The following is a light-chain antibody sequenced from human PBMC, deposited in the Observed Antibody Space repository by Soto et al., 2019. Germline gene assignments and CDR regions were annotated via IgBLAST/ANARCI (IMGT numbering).Light chain of an antibody. V-gene: IGKV3-20*01. CDR2: GAS. Sequence: EIVLTQSPGTLSLSPGERATLSCRASQSISSSYLAWYQQKPGQAPRLLIYGASTRATGIPDRFSGSGSGTDFTLTISRLEPEDCAVYYCQQYGTSPLTFGGGTQVEIK. J-gene: IGKJ4*01. CDR1: QSISSSY. CDR3: QQYGTSPLT.